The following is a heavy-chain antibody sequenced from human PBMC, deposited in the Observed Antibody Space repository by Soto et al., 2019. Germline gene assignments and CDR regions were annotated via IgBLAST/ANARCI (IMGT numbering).Heavy chain of an antibody. D-gene: IGHD2-2*01. CDR3: ARTSHGFDP. CDR1: GVSISSGGYY. J-gene: IGHJ5*02. V-gene: IGHV4-31*03. Sequence: QVQLQESGPGLVKPSQTLSLTCTVSGVSISSGGYYWSWIRQHPGKGLEWIGYIYYSGRTYYNPYLKSRVTISVDTTKNPYSLKLSSVTAEDTAVYYCARTSHGFDPWGQGTLVTVSS. CDR2: IYYSGRT.